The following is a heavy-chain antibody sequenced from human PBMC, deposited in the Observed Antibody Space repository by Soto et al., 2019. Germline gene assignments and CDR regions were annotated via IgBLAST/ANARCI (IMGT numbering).Heavy chain of an antibody. Sequence: PGGSLRLSCAASGFTFDDYAMHWVRQAPGKGLEWVSRINWKSNNIGYADSVKGRITISRDNAKNSLYLQMNSLRAEDTAVYYCAREDVVATPRGDYYYYGMDVWGQGTTVTVSS. D-gene: IGHD5-12*01. CDR1: GFTFDDYA. CDR2: INWKSNNI. V-gene: IGHV3-9*01. J-gene: IGHJ6*02. CDR3: AREDVVATPRGDYYYYGMDV.